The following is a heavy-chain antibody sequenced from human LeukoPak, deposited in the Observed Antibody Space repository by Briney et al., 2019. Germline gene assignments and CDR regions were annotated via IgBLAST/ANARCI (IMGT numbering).Heavy chain of an antibody. J-gene: IGHJ4*02. CDR2: VSNSGSPM. V-gene: IGHV3-48*03. Sequence: GGSLRLSCATSGFIFSRYEMAWVRQAPGMGLEFVSYVSNSGSPMIYGDAVKGRFTISRDNSKDSVYLQMDSLRAEDTALYFCAGGPQYGGSYVHGGQGTLVTVSS. D-gene: IGHD1-26*01. CDR1: GFIFSRYE. CDR3: AGGPQYGGSYVH.